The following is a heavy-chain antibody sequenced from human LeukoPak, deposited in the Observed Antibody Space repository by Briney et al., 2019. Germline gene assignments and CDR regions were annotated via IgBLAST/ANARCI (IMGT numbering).Heavy chain of an antibody. CDR2: ISPNNGNT. D-gene: IGHD3-22*01. CDR3: ARVGRSGYYYNWFDP. V-gene: IGHV1-18*01. Sequence: ASVKVSCKASANTFTSYGISWVRQAPGQGLEWMGWISPNNGNTDYAQKLQGRVTMTADTSTGTAYMELRGLRSDDTAVYYCARVGRSGYYYNWFDPWGQGTLVTVSS. CDR1: ANTFTSYG. J-gene: IGHJ5*02.